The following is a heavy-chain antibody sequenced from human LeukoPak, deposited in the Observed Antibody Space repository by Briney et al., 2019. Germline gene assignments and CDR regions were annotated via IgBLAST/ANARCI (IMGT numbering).Heavy chain of an antibody. V-gene: IGHV4-59*01. D-gene: IGHD6-19*01. Sequence: PAETLSLTCTVSGGSITSSYWSWIRQSPGKGLEWIGYIHYTGSTNYNPSLKSRVTMLIDTSENQFSLKLSSVTAADTAVYYCARDPSSGWYYFDYWGRGTLVTVSS. J-gene: IGHJ4*02. CDR2: IHYTGST. CDR3: ARDPSSGWYYFDY. CDR1: GGSITSSY.